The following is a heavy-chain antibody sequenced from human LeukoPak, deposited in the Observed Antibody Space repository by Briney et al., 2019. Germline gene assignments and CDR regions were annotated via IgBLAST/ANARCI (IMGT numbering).Heavy chain of an antibody. J-gene: IGHJ4*02. D-gene: IGHD3-22*01. CDR2: ISGSGGST. V-gene: IGHV3-23*01. CDR1: GFTFSSYG. Sequence: GGSLRLSCAASGFTFSSYGMSWVRQAPGKGLEWVSAISGSGGSTYYADSVKGRFTISRDNSKNTLYLQMNSLRAEDTAVYYCAKLVDSSVYFDYWGQGTLVTVSS. CDR3: AKLVDSSVYFDY.